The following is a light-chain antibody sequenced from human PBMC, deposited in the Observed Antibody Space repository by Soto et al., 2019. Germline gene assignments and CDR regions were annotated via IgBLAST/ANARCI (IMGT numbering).Light chain of an antibody. V-gene: IGLV2-14*03. CDR3: SSYTTGSAVV. CDR2: DVS. CDR1: SNDVGVFDY. Sequence: QSVLTQPASVSGSPGQSITISCTGTSNDVGVFDYVSWYQRHPASAPRLMIYDVSHRPSGVSNRFSGSKSGNTASLTISGLQAEDEADYYCSSYTTGSAVVFGGGTTLTVL. J-gene: IGLJ2*01.